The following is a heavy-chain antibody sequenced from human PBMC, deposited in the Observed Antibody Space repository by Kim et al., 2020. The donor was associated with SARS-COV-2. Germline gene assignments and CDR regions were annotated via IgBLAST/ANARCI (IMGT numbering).Heavy chain of an antibody. CDR2: IIPILGIA. CDR3: ARDGGDNRLYSSSSGRYYYYYYYMDV. D-gene: IGHD6-6*01. Sequence: SVKVSCKASGGTFSSYAISWVRQAPGQGLEWMGRIIPILGIANYAQKFQGRVTITADKSTSTAYMELSSLRSEDTAVYYCARDGGDNRLYSSSSGRYYYYYYYMDVWGKGTTVTVSS. CDR1: GGTFSSYA. J-gene: IGHJ6*03. V-gene: IGHV1-69*04.